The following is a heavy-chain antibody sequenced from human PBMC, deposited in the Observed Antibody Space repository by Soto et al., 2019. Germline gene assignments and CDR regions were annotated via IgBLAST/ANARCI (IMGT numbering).Heavy chain of an antibody. V-gene: IGHV4-59*01. J-gene: IGHJ4*02. CDR1: GGSISSYY. CDR2: IYYSGST. Sequence: SETLSLTCTVSGGSISSYYRSWIRQPPGKGLEWIGYIYYSGSTNYNPSLKSRVTISVDTSKNQFSLKLSSVTAADTAVYYCARGPTYYYDSSGYPKAPYFDYWGQGTLVTVSS. D-gene: IGHD3-22*01. CDR3: ARGPTYYYDSSGYPKAPYFDY.